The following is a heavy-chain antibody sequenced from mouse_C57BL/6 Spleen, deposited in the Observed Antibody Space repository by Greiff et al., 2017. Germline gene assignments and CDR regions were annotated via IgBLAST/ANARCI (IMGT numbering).Heavy chain of an antibody. CDR1: GYTFTDYE. CDR3: TSSSIHSWCAY. V-gene: IGHV1-15*01. Sequence: QVQLQQSGAELVRPGASVTLSCKASGYTFTDYEMHWVKQTPVHGLEWIGAIDPETGGTAYNQKFKGKAILTADKSSSTAYMELRSLTSEDSAVYYCTSSSIHSWCAYWGQGTLVTVSA. CDR2: IDPETGGT. D-gene: IGHD2-3*01. J-gene: IGHJ3*01.